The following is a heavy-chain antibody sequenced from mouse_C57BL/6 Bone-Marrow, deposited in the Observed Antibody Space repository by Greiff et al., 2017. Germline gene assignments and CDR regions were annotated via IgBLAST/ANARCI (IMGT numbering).Heavy chain of an antibody. CDR3: ERMATGIDY. D-gene: IGHD1-1*01. J-gene: IGHJ2*01. CDR1: GYTFTSYW. CDR2: IDPSDSET. Sequence: QVQLQQPGAGLVRPGSSVKLSCKASGYTFTSYWMHWVKQRPIQGLEWIGNIDPSDSETHYNQKFKGKATLSVDKSSSTAYMQLSSQTSEDSAVYYCERMATGIDYWGQGTTLTVSS. V-gene: IGHV1-52*01.